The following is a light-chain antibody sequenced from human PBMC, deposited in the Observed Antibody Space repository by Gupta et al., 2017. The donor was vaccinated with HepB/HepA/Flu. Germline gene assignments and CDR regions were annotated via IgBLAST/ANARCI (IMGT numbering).Light chain of an antibody. CDR2: DAS. CDR3: HQEHKLHPMYT. Sequence: DIQMTQSPSSLSASVGDRVTITCQASQDISNYLNWYQQKPGKAPKLLIYDASNWEKGGLSRCSGSGVGKDFNFTISSSQPEDIESYYCHQEHKLHPMYTFGQGTXLEIK. V-gene: IGKV1-33*01. J-gene: IGKJ2*01. CDR1: QDISNY.